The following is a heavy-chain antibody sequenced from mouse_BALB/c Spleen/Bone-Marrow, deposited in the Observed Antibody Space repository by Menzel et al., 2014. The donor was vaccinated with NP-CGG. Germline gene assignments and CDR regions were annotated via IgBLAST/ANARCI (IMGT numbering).Heavy chain of an antibody. D-gene: IGHD4-1*01. CDR2: INSNGGST. V-gene: IGHV5-6-3*01. J-gene: IGHJ2*01. CDR3: ARGSWGFDY. CDR1: GFTFSSYG. Sequence: EVKLVESGGGLVQPGGSLKLSCAASGFTFSSYGMSWVRQTPDKRLELVATINSNGGSTYYPDSVKGRFTISRDNAKNTLYLQMSSLKSEDTAMYYCARGSWGFDYWGQGTTLTVSS.